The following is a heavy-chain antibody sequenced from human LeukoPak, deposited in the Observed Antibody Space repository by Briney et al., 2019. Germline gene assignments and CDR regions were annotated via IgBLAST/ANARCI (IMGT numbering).Heavy chain of an antibody. CDR3: ARAVVWAVTALYYFDY. CDR1: GGSFSGYY. CDR2: INHSGST. V-gene: IGHV4-34*01. J-gene: IGHJ4*02. Sequence: RASETLSLTCAVYGGSFSGYYWSWIRQPPGKGLEWIGEINHSGSTNYNPSLKSRVTISVDTSKNQFSLKLGSVTAADTAVYYCARAVVWAVTALYYFDYWGQGTLVTVSS. D-gene: IGHD4-17*01.